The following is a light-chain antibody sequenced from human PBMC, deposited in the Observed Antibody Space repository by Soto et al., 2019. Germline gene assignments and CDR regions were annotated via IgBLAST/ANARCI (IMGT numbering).Light chain of an antibody. J-gene: IGLJ3*02. V-gene: IGLV4-69*01. Sequence: QLVLTQSPSASASLGASVKLTCTLSSGHSSYAIAWHQQQPEKGPRYLMKLNSDGRHFKGDGIPDRFSGSSSGAARYLTISSLQSEDEADYYCQTWGTGIQVFGGGTKLTVL. CDR1: SGHSSYA. CDR3: QTWGTGIQV. CDR2: LNSDGRH.